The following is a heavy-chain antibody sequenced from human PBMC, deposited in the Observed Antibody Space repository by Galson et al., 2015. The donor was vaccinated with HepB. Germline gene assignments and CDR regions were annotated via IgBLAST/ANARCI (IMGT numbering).Heavy chain of an antibody. D-gene: IGHD7-27*01. V-gene: IGHV3-53*01. J-gene: IGHJ4*02. CDR1: VFTVRNNY. Sequence: SLRLSCAASVFTVRNNYMSWVRQAPGKGLEWVSVIYSAGSTYYADSVKGRFTISRDNSENTLYLQMNSLRTEDTAVYYCVGTPSKDYWGQGTLVTVSS. CDR3: VGTPSKDY. CDR2: IYSAGST.